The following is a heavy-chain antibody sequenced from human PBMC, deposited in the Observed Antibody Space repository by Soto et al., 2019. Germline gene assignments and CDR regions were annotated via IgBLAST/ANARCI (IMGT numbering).Heavy chain of an antibody. CDR3: ARGPLVVLNYFES. CDR1: GGTFSNYP. CDR2: IFPLTDIP. J-gene: IGHJ4*02. Sequence: SVKVSCKASGGTFSNYPINWVRQAPGQGLEWMGSIFPLTDIPDYAQNFQARLTISADKSTSTAYMELSSLTSDDTAMYFCARGPLVVLNYFESWGQGTLVTVSS. V-gene: IGHV1-69*04.